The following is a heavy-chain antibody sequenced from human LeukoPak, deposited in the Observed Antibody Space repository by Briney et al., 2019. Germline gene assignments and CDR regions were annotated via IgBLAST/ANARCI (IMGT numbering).Heavy chain of an antibody. D-gene: IGHD3-3*01. J-gene: IGHJ6*03. CDR2: ISSSSSYI. V-gene: IGHV3-21*01. Sequence: PGGSLRLSCAASGFTFSSYSMNWVRQAPGKGLEWVSSISSSSSYIYYADSVKGRFTISRDNAKNSLYLQMNSLRAEDTAVYYCARDRYYDFWSGYPCMDVWGKGTTVTVSS. CDR1: GFTFSSYS. CDR3: ARDRYYDFWSGYPCMDV.